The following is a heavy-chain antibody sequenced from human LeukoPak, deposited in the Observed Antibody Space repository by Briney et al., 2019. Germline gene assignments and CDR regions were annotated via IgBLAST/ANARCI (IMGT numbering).Heavy chain of an antibody. CDR2: SRAKIHDGTT. CDR3: SRGQKDPYGPEFDY. Sequence: PGQSLRLSCTTSGFIFGDYNMNWVRQAPGKGLEWVGYSRAKIHDGTTDFAASVKGRFTISRDDSKSIAYLQMTSLKSEDTAVYYCSRGQKDPYGPEFDYWGQGTLVTVSS. J-gene: IGHJ4*02. CDR1: GFIFGDYN. D-gene: IGHD3-10*01. V-gene: IGHV3-49*04.